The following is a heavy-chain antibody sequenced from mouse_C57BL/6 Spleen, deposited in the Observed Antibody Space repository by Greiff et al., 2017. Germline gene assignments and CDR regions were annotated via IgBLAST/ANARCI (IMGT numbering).Heavy chain of an antibody. J-gene: IGHJ3*01. V-gene: IGHV1-64*01. CDR2: IHPNSGST. CDR1: GYTFTSYW. CDR3: ARCHGYNDPFAY. D-gene: IGHD2-2*01. Sequence: QVQLQQSGAELVKPGASVKLSCKASGYTFTSYWMHWVKQRPGQGLEWIGMIHPNSGSTNYNEKFKSTATLTVDTSSSTAYMQLSSLTYEDSAVYYCARCHGYNDPFAYWGEGTLVTVSA.